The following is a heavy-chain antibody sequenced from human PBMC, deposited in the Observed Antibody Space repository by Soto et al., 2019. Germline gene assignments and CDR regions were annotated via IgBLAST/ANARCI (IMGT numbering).Heavy chain of an antibody. Sequence: SETLSLTCNVSGGSISSHYWSWIRQPPGKGLEWIGNIFFSGYTNYNPSLRSRVTLSLDTSESQLSLKLSSVTAADTAVYYCVREKYNWFDPWGQGTQDTVSS. CDR2: IFFSGYT. CDR1: GGSISSHY. CDR3: VREKYNWFDP. J-gene: IGHJ5*02. V-gene: IGHV4-4*08.